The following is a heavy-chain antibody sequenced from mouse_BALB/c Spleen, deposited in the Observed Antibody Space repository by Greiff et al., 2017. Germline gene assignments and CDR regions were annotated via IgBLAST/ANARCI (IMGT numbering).Heavy chain of an antibody. V-gene: IGHV3-6*01. D-gene: IGHD2-4*01. J-gene: IGHJ1*01. CDR3: ALYDYEYFDV. CDR2: ISYDGSN. Sequence: EVKLVESGAGLVKPCQSLSLSCSASGFSITSGYFRSWIRQFAGNKLELVGYISYDGSNNYDPALKNRISITRDTSKNLLFLKLNSVTTEDTATYCCALYDYEYFDVWGAGTTVTVSS. CDR1: GFSITSGYF.